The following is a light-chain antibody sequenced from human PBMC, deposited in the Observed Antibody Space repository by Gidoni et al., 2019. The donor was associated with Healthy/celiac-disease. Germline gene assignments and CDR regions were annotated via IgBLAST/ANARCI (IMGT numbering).Light chain of an antibody. J-gene: IGKJ3*01. CDR2: AAS. V-gene: IGKV1-39*01. Sequence: DRFTITCRASQSISSYLNWYQQKPGKAPKLLIYAASSLQSGVPSRFSGSGSGTDFTLTISSLQPEDFATYYCQQSYSTPLFTFGPGTKVDIK. CDR1: QSISSY. CDR3: QQSYSTPLFT.